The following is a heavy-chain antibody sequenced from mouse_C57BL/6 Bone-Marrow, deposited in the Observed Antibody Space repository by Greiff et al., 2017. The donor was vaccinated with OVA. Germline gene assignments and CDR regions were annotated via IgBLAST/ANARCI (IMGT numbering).Heavy chain of an antibody. CDR3: ANSRLRPFMDY. Sequence: VQLQQSGAELAKPGASVKLSCKASGYTFTSYWMHWVKQRPGQGLEWIGYLNPSSGYPKYNQKFKDKATLTADKSSNTAYLQLSSLTSEDTAVYYCANSRLRPFMDYWGQGTSVTVSS. CDR2: LNPSSGYP. CDR1: GYTFTSYW. D-gene: IGHD2-4*01. J-gene: IGHJ4*01. V-gene: IGHV1-7*01.